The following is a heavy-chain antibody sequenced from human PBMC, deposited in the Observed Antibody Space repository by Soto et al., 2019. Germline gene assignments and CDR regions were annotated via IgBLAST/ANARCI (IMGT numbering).Heavy chain of an antibody. CDR3: ARGLVPKTWGLLISYYYGMDV. V-gene: IGHV1-8*01. D-gene: IGHD3-16*01. J-gene: IGHJ6*02. CDR2: MNPNSGNT. CDR1: GYTFTSYD. Sequence: ASVKVSCKASGYTFTSYDINWVRQATGQGLEWMGWMNPNSGNTGYAQKFQSRVTMTRNTSISTAYMELSSLRSEDTAVYYCARGLVPKTWGLLISYYYGMDVWGQGTTVTVSS.